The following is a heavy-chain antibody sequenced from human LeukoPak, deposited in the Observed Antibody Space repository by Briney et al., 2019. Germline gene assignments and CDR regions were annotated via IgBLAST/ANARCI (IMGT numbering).Heavy chain of an antibody. Sequence: SETLSLTCTVSGGSISGSSYYWGWIRQPPGKGLEWIGSIYYSGSTYYNPSLKSRVTISVDTSKNQFSLKLSSVTAADTAVYYCASFGAILDAFDIWGQGTMVTVSS. V-gene: IGHV4-39*01. D-gene: IGHD3-10*01. CDR1: GGSISGSSYY. J-gene: IGHJ3*02. CDR3: ASFGAILDAFDI. CDR2: IYYSGST.